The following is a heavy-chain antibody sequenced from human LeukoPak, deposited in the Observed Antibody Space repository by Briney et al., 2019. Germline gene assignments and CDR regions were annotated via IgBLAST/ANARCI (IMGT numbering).Heavy chain of an antibody. CDR1: GYTFTRYD. V-gene: IGHV1-8*03. CDR3: ARGPKWELELYAFDI. Sequence: GASVKVSCKASGYTFTRYDINWVGQATGQGREGMGWMNPNSGNTDYEQKFRGRVTITRNTSISTAYMQLSSLRSEDTAVYYCARGPKWELELYAFDIWGQGTMVTVSS. J-gene: IGHJ3*02. CDR2: MNPNSGNT. D-gene: IGHD1-26*01.